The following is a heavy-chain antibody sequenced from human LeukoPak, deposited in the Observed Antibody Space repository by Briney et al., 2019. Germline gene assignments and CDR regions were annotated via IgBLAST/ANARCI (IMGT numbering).Heavy chain of an antibody. V-gene: IGHV3-23*01. D-gene: IGHD4-17*01. CDR3: ASSLRYFDY. CDR1: GFTFSSYG. J-gene: IGHJ4*02. Sequence: GGSLRLSCAASGFTFSSYGLSWVRQAPGMGLEWVSALTYSGGSTYYAASVKGRFTISRDNSKNTLYLQMNSLRAEDTAVYYCASSLRYFDYWGQGTLVTVSS. CDR2: LTYSGGST.